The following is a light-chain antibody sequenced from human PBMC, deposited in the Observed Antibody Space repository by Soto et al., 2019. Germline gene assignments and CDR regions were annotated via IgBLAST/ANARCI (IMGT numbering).Light chain of an antibody. CDR2: EVS. CDR1: SSDVGGYNY. J-gene: IGLJ1*01. V-gene: IGLV2-14*01. Sequence: QSALTLPASVSGSPGQSITISCAGTSSDVGGYNYVSWYQHHPGKAPKLMIYEVSNRPSGVSNRFSGSKYGNTASLTISGLQAEDEADYYCNSYTRSITRVFGIGTKVTVL. CDR3: NSYTRSITRV.